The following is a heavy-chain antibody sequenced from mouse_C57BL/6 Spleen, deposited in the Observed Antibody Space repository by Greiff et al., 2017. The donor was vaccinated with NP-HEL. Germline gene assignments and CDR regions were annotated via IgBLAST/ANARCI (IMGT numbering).Heavy chain of an antibody. CDR3: ARPLFITTVVRDY. D-gene: IGHD1-1*01. CDR1: GYTFTSYW. CDR2: IHPNSGST. V-gene: IGHV1-64*01. J-gene: IGHJ2*01. Sequence: VKLQQSGAELVKPGASVKLSCKASGYTFTSYWMHWVKQRPGQGLEWIGMIHPNSGSTNYNEKFKSKATLTVDKSSSTAYMQLSSLTSEDSAVYYCARPLFITTVVRDYWGQGTTLTVSS.